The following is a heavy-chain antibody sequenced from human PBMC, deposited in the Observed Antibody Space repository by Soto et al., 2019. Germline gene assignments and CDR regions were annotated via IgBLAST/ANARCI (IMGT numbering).Heavy chain of an antibody. V-gene: IGHV3-23*01. CDR1: GFTFSSYA. J-gene: IGHJ4*02. D-gene: IGHD6-6*01. Sequence: EVQLLESGGGLVQPGGSLRLSCAASGFTFSSYAMSWVPQAPGKGLEWVSGISGSGVSTYYADSVKGRFTISRDNSKSTLYLQMNSLRAEDTAVYYCAKDRERIATRSIDYWGQGTLVTVSS. CDR3: AKDRERIATRSIDY. CDR2: ISGSGVST.